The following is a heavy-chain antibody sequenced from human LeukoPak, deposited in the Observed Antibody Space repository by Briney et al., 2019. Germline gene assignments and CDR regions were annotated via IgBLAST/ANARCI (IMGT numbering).Heavy chain of an antibody. CDR3: AREGGPYRPLDY. CDR1: GGSITNTNY. CDR2: VNLQGST. V-gene: IGHV4-4*02. J-gene: IGHJ4*02. Sequence: PSETLSLTCGVSGGSITNTNYWTWVRQPPGKGLECIGEVNLQGSTNYNPSLMGRVAISVDTSENHISLQLTSVTAADTAVYYCAREGGPYRPLDYSGQGTLVTVSS.